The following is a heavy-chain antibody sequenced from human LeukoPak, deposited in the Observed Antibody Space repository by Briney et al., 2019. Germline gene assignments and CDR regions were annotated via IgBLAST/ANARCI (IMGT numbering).Heavy chain of an antibody. V-gene: IGHV3-48*03. CDR2: ISSSGSTI. Sequence: PGGSLRLSCAASGFTFSSYEMNWVRQAPGKGLEWVSYISSSGSTIYYADSVKGRFTISRDNAKNSLYLQMNSLRAEDTAVYYCARDTSWQLVRELFDYWGQGTLVTVSS. D-gene: IGHD6-13*01. CDR1: GFTFSSYE. CDR3: ARDTSWQLVRELFDY. J-gene: IGHJ4*02.